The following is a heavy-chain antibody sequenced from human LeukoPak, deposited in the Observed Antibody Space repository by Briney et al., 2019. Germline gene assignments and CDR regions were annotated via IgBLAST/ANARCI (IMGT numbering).Heavy chain of an antibody. V-gene: IGHV5-51*01. CDR1: GYSFTSYW. J-gene: IGHJ4*02. CDR2: IYPGDSDT. Sequence: GESLKISCKGSGYSFTSYWIGWVRQMPGKGLGLMGIIYPGDSDTRYSPPFQGQVTISADKSISTAYLQWSSLKASDTAMYYCARATGYSSGWSDYWGQGTLVTVSS. D-gene: IGHD6-19*01. CDR3: ARATGYSSGWSDY.